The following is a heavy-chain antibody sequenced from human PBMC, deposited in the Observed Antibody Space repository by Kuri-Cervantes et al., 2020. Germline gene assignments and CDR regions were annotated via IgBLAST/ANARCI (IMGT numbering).Heavy chain of an antibody. CDR3: ARDYYGPDY. D-gene: IGHD3-10*01. Sequence: GGSLRLSCAASGFTFSSYAMNWVRQAPGKGLEWVAVISYDGSNKYYVDSVKGRFTISRDNSKNTLYLQMNSLRAEDTAVYYCARDYYGPDYWGQGTLVTVSS. J-gene: IGHJ4*02. CDR2: ISYDGSNK. CDR1: GFTFSSYA. V-gene: IGHV3-30-3*01.